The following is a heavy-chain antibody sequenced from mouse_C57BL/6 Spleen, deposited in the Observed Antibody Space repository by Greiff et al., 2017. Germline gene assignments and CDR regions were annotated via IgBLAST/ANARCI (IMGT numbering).Heavy chain of an antibody. CDR1: GYTFTGYW. J-gene: IGHJ4*01. Sequence: QVQLQQSGAELMKPGASVKLSCKATGYTFTGYWIEWVKQRPGHGLEWIGEILPGGGSTNYNEKFKGKATFTADTSSNTAYMQLSSLTTEDSAIXYWALIYYCNYADAMDYWGQGTSVTVSS. V-gene: IGHV1-9*01. D-gene: IGHD2-1*01. CDR2: ILPGGGST. CDR3: ALIYYCNYADAMDY.